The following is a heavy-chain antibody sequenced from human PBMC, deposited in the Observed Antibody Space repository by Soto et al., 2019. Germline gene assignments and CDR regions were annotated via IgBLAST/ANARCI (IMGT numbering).Heavy chain of an antibody. D-gene: IGHD2-21*01. CDR2: IGGTGGTT. CDR1: GFAFTSYA. CDR3: AKGFGDNVREVAH. V-gene: IGHV3-23*01. J-gene: IGHJ4*02. Sequence: DVQLLESGGALVQPGASLRLSCATSGFAFTSYAMSWDRQPPGKGLEWVSTIGGTGGTTYYADSVKGRFTISNDHSKNTVYLQMNSLRAEDTGIYYCAKGFGDNVREVAHWGEGTLVTVSS.